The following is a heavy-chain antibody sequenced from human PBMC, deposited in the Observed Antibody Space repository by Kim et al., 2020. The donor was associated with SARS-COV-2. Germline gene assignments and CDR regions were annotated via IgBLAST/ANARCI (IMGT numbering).Heavy chain of an antibody. Sequence: SETLSLTCTVSGGSISSSSYYWGWIRQPPGKGLEWIGSIYYSGSTYYNPSLKSRVTISVDTSKNQFSLKLSSVTAADTAVYYCARHGGHHRGYCSSTSCYRSRFDPWGQGTLGTVSS. D-gene: IGHD2-2*01. CDR3: ARHGGHHRGYCSSTSCYRSRFDP. J-gene: IGHJ5*02. CDR1: GGSISSSSYY. V-gene: IGHV4-39*01. CDR2: IYYSGST.